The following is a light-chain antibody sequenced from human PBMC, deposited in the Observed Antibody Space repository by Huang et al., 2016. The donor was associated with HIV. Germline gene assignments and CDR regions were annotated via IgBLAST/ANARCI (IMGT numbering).Light chain of an antibody. CDR3: QQSYSALIT. CDR2: GVS. CDR1: QAIGTY. Sequence: IQLTQSPTSLSASVGDRVTIACRASQAIGTYLNWFQQKYGRAPKLLISGVSSLHTGIPSRFIGSGSGTEFTLTIRGLQFDDFATYFCQQSYSALITFGQGTRLETK. V-gene: IGKV1-39*01. J-gene: IGKJ5*01.